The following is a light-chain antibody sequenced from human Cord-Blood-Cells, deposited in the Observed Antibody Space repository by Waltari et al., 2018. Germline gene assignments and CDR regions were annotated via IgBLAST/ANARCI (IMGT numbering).Light chain of an antibody. V-gene: IGLV2-14*01. CDR1: SSDVGGYNY. CDR2: DVR. J-gene: IGLJ3*02. Sequence: QSALTQPASVSGSPGQPITISCTGTSSDVGGYNYASWYQQHPGKAPKLMIYDVRNRPSGVSKRFSGSKSGNTASLTISGLQAEDEADYYCSSYTSSSTWVFGGGTKLTVL. CDR3: SSYTSSSTWV.